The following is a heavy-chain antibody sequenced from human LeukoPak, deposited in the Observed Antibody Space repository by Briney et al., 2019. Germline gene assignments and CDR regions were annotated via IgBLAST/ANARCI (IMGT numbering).Heavy chain of an antibody. CDR1: GYAFTGYY. D-gene: IGHD3-9*01. Sequence: GASVKVSCKASGYAFTGYYIHWVRQAPGQGLEWMGWIHPNSGGTNYAQKFQGRVTMTRDTSITTAYMELSRLRSDDTAVYYCARVNYDILTGYYFFDYWGQGTLVTVSS. CDR2: IHPNSGGT. J-gene: IGHJ4*02. CDR3: ARVNYDILTGYYFFDY. V-gene: IGHV1-2*02.